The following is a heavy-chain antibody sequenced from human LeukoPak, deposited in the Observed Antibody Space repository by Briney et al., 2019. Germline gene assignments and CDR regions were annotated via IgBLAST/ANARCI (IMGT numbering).Heavy chain of an antibody. J-gene: IGHJ4*02. Sequence: GASVKVSCKASGYTFTSYGISWVRQAPGQGLEWMGWISAYNGNTNYAQKLQGRVTMTTDTSTSTAYMELRSLRSDDTAVYYCERVLGIVATMESDYWGQGTLVTVSS. CDR1: GYTFTSYG. CDR3: ERVLGIVATMESDY. CDR2: ISAYNGNT. D-gene: IGHD5-12*01. V-gene: IGHV1-18*01.